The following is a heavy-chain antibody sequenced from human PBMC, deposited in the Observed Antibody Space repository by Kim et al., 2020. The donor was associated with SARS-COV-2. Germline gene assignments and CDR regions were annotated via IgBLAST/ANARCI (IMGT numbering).Heavy chain of an antibody. J-gene: IGHJ6*02. V-gene: IGHV7-4-1*02. CDR3: ARNSFLVAPPATKVMDV. D-gene: IGHD2-2*01. Sequence: ASVKVSCKASGYNFPLYSMNWVRQAPGRGLEWMGWINTNTGNPTYAQGFTGRFVFSLDTSVSTAYLQISSLDTEDTAVYYCARNSFLVAPPATKVMDVWGQGTSVIVSS. CDR2: INTNTGNP. CDR1: GYNFPLYS.